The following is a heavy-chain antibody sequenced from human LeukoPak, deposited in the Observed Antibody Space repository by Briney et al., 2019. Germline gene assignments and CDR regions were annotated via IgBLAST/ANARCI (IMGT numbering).Heavy chain of an antibody. CDR3: ARQVGIAAANFDY. CDR2: IYPGDSDT. D-gene: IGHD6-13*01. J-gene: IGHJ4*02. CDR1: GYSFTSYW. Sequence: GESLKISCTGAGYSFTSYWIGLVRQMPGKGLEWIGIIYPGDSDTRYSPSSQAQVTISADKSISTAYLQWSSLKASDTAMYYCARQVGIAAANFDYWGQGTLVTVSA. V-gene: IGHV5-51*01.